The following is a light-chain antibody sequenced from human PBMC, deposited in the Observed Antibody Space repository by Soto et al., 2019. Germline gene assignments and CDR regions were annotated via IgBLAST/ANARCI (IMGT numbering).Light chain of an antibody. CDR1: QSLSSW. CDR2: DAS. V-gene: IGKV1-5*01. CDR3: QQYNSYPWT. Sequence: DIQMTQSPSTLSASVGDRVTITCRASQSLSSWLAWYQQKPGKAPKLLIYDASSLESGVPSRFSGSGSGTDFPLTISSLQPDDFATYYCQQYNSYPWTLGQGTKVEIK. J-gene: IGKJ1*01.